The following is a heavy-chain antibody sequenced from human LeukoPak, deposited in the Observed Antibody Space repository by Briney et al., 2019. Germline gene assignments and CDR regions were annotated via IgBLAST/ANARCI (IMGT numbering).Heavy chain of an antibody. Sequence: GGSLRLSCAASGFTFTNYNVHGVREAPGKGLGWVAVISDDETNKFYADSVKGRFTISRDNSKNTLYLQMNSLRVEDTAVYYCAKDGPRYSGTYCDYWGQGTLVTVSS. CDR3: AKDGPRYSGTYCDY. CDR1: GFTFTNYN. D-gene: IGHD1-26*01. J-gene: IGHJ4*02. V-gene: IGHV3-30-3*01. CDR2: ISDDETNK.